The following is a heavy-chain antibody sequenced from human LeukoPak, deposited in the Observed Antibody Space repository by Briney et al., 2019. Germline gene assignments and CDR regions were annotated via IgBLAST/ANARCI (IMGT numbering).Heavy chain of an antibody. CDR1: GFTFSSYG. CDR2: ISYDGSNK. D-gene: IGHD2-15*01. CDR3: AKEIGGLYCSGGSCYYSGIDY. Sequence: PGRSLRLSCAASGFTFSSYGMHWVRQAPGKGLEWVAVISYDGSNKYYADSVKGRFTISRDNSKNTLYLQMNSLRAEDTAVYYCAKEIGGLYCSGGSCYYSGIDYWGQGTLVTVSS. V-gene: IGHV3-30*18. J-gene: IGHJ4*02.